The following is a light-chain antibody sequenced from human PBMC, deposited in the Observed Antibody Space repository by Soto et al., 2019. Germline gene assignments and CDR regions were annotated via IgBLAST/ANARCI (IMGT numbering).Light chain of an antibody. Sequence: LTQPASVSGSPGQSITISCTGTTSDVSIYNYVSWYQQHPGKAPKLMIYGVSNRPSGVSNRFSGAKSGHTASLTISGLQVEDEADYYCCSYTSSSTNYVFGTGTKVTVL. CDR3: CSYTSSSTNYV. J-gene: IGLJ1*01. CDR2: GVS. V-gene: IGLV2-14*01. CDR1: TSDVSIYNY.